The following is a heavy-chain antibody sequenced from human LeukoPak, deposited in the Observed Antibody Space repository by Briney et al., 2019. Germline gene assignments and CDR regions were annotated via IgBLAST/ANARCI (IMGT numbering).Heavy chain of an antibody. J-gene: IGHJ4*02. CDR1: GFTFSSYW. D-gene: IGHD5-24*01. V-gene: IGHV3-74*01. CDR3: AKARRWLQFSSDY. CDR2: INSDGSST. Sequence: GGSLRLSCAASGFTFSSYWMHWVRQAPGKGLVWVSRINSDGSSTSYADSVKGRFTISRGNAKNTLYLQMNSLRAEDTAVYYCAKARRWLQFSSDYWGQGTLVTVSS.